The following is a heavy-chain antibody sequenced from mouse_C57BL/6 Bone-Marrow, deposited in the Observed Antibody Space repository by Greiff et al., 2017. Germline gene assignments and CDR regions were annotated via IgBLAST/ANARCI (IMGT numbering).Heavy chain of an antibody. J-gene: IGHJ4*01. CDR3: ARCGYYYYDAMDD. CDR1: GYTFTSYW. V-gene: IGHV1-69*01. CDR2: IDPSDSYT. Sequence: QVQLQQPGAELVMPGASVKLSCKASGYTFTSYWMHWVKQRPGQGLEWIGEIDPSDSYTNYNQKFKGKSTLTVDKSSSTAYMQCSSLTSEESAVYYCARCGYYYYDAMDDWGQGTSVTVSS. D-gene: IGHD2-3*01.